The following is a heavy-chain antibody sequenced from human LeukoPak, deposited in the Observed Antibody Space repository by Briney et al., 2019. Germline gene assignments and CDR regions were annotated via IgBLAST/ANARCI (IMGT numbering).Heavy chain of an antibody. CDR1: GFTFDDYA. Sequence: GGSLRLSCAASGFTFDDYAMHWVRQAPGKGLEWVSGISWNSGSIGYADSVKGRFTISRDNAKNSLYLQMNSLRAEDMALYYCAKDIHPITMIVVPLGAFDIWGQGTMVTVSS. J-gene: IGHJ3*02. CDR2: ISWNSGSI. CDR3: AKDIHPITMIVVPLGAFDI. D-gene: IGHD3-22*01. V-gene: IGHV3-9*03.